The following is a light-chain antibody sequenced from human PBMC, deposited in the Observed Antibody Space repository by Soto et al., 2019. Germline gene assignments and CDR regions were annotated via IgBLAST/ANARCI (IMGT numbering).Light chain of an antibody. CDR1: SSNIGSNY. V-gene: IGLV1-47*01. CDR2: RNN. Sequence: QSFLTQPPSASGTPGQRVTISCSGSSSNIGSNYVYWYQQLPGTAPKLLIYRNNQRPSGVPDRFSGSKSGTSASLAISGLRSEDEADYYCAAWDDSLSGRYVFGTGTKVTVL. CDR3: AAWDDSLSGRYV. J-gene: IGLJ1*01.